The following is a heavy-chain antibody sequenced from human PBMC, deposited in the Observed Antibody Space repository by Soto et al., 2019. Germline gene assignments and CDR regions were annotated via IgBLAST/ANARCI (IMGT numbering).Heavy chain of an antibody. J-gene: IGHJ5*02. CDR3: ARDRGHSSGYYPYWFDP. Sequence: QVQLVQSGAEVKKPGSSVKVSCKASGGTFSSYAITWVRQAPGQGLEWMGGIIPIFGTANYAQKFQGRVTITADESTSTAYVERSSRRSEDTAVYYCARDRGHSSGYYPYWFDPWGQGTLVTVSS. CDR1: GGTFSSYA. D-gene: IGHD3-22*01. CDR2: IIPIFGTA. V-gene: IGHV1-69*12.